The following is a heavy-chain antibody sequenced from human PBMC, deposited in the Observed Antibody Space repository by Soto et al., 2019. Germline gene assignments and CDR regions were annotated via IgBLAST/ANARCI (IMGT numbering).Heavy chain of an antibody. CDR1: GFTFSNAW. D-gene: IGHD4-17*01. Sequence: PGGSLRLSCAASGFTFSNAWMNWVRQAPGKGLEWVGRIKSKTDGGTTDYAAPVKGRFTISRDDSKNTLYLQMNSLKTEDTAVYYCTTRAPYRMTTVTTFWDGMDVWGQGTTVTVSS. CDR2: IKSKTDGGTT. CDR3: TTRAPYRMTTVTTFWDGMDV. V-gene: IGHV3-15*07. J-gene: IGHJ6*02.